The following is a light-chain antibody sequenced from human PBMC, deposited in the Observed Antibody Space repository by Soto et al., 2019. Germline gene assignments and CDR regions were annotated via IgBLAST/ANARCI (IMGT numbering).Light chain of an antibody. Sequence: QSALTQPASVSGSPGQSITIYCTGTSSDVGGYNYVSWFQQHPGKAPKLMIYEVNNRPSGVSNRFSGCKSGNTASLTISGLQAEDEADYYCSSYPSSSTYVFGTGTKVTAL. J-gene: IGLJ1*01. CDR2: EVN. CDR3: SSYPSSSTYV. V-gene: IGLV2-14*01. CDR1: SSDVGGYNY.